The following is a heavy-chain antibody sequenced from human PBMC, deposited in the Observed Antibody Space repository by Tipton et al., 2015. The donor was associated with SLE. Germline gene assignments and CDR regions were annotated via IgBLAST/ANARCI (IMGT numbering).Heavy chain of an antibody. CDR3: ARGRVVKYGGAFDM. J-gene: IGHJ3*02. Sequence: TLSLTCTVSGGPISSSSYYWGWIRQPPGKGLEWIGYICYSGSTNYNPSLKSRVTISVDTSKNQFSLKLSSVTAADTAVYYCARGRVVKYGGAFDMWGQGTMVTVSS. V-gene: IGHV4-61*05. CDR1: GGPISSSSYY. CDR2: ICYSGST. D-gene: IGHD1-26*01.